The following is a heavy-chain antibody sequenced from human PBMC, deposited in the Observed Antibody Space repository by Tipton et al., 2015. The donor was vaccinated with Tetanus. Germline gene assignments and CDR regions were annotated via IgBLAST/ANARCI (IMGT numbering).Heavy chain of an antibody. V-gene: IGHV4-4*07. Sequence: GLVKPSETLSLTCTVSRGPISSYYWSWIRQPAGKGLEWIGHISNGNTDYAPSLKSRLTLSVDTSKNQISLNLRSVTAADAGIYYCARGITDGYNRRFDYWGQGTLVAVSP. D-gene: IGHD5-24*01. CDR3: ARGITDGYNRRFDY. CDR2: ISNGNT. CDR1: RGPISSYY. J-gene: IGHJ4*02.